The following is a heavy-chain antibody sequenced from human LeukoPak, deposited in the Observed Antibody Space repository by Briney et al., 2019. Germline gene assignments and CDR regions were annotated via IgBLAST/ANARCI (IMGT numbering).Heavy chain of an antibody. V-gene: IGHV1-18*01. D-gene: IGHD3-16*02. J-gene: IGHJ2*01. CDR2: ISTSNDDT. CDR3: ARVIKDDYVWATFRPYWYFDV. CDR1: GYPFSSYG. Sequence: ASVKVSCKCSGYPFSSYGITWVRQAPGQGLEWMGWISTSNDDTYYGQRFQGRVTMTTDTSTTTVYMELKSLRSDDTAVYYCARVIKDDYVWATFRPYWYFDVWGRGTLVTVSS.